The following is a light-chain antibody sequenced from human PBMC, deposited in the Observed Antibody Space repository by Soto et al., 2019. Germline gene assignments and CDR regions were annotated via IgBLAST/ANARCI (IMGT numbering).Light chain of an antibody. J-gene: IGKJ5*01. Sequence: EVMLSQSPATLSLSTGERATLSCRASQSVSSSYLAWYQQKPGQAPRLLIYGASSRATGTPDRFSGSGSGTDFTLIISRLEPEDFAVYYCQHYGSSPPITFGPGTRLEI. CDR1: QSVSSSY. V-gene: IGKV3-20*01. CDR2: GAS. CDR3: QHYGSSPPIT.